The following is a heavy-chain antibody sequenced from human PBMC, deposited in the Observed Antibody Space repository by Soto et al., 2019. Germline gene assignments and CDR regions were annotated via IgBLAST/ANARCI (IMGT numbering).Heavy chain of an antibody. CDR3: AVAAAPGWFDP. CDR1: GGSFSGYY. Sequence: SETLSLTCAVYGGSFSGYYWSWIRQPPGKGLEWIGEINHSGSTNYNPSLKSQVTISVDTSKNQFSLKLSSVTAADTAVYYCAVAAAPGWFDPWGQGTLVTVSS. J-gene: IGHJ5*02. CDR2: INHSGST. D-gene: IGHD6-13*01. V-gene: IGHV4-34*01.